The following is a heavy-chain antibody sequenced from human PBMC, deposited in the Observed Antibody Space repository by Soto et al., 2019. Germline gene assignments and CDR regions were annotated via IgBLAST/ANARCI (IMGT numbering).Heavy chain of an antibody. D-gene: IGHD4-17*01. J-gene: IGHJ2*01. V-gene: IGHV3-11*06. Sequence: QVQLVESGGGLVKPGGSLRLSCAASGFTFSDYYMSWIRQAPGKGLEWVSYISSSSSYTNYADSVKGRFAISRDNAKNPLYLQMNSLRAEDTAVYYCARGYGDSYWYFDLWGRGTLVTVSS. CDR2: ISSSSSYT. CDR3: ARGYGDSYWYFDL. CDR1: GFTFSDYY.